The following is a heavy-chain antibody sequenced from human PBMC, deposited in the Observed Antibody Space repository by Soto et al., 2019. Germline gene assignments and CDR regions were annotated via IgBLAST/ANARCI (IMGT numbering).Heavy chain of an antibody. Sequence: QITLKESGPTLVKPTQTLTLTCTFSGFSLSTSGVGVGWIRQPPGKALEWLALIYWDDDKRYSPSLKSRLTITKDTSKNQVVLTMTNLDPLDTATYYCAHSSGYCSSTSCYLGVLFYYWGQGTLVTVSS. CDR1: GFSLSTSGVG. J-gene: IGHJ4*02. D-gene: IGHD2-2*01. CDR2: IYWDDDK. CDR3: AHSSGYCSSTSCYLGVLFYY. V-gene: IGHV2-5*02.